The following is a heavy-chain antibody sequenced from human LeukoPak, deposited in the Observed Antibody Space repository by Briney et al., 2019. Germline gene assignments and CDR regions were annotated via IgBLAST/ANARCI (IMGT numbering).Heavy chain of an antibody. D-gene: IGHD3-10*01. CDR1: GGSIDLYH. J-gene: IGHJ5*02. V-gene: IGHV4-59*01. CDR3: ARDRAAGSDWLDP. CDR2: IYYNGST. Sequence: SETLSLTCTVSGGSIDLYHWSWIRQPPGKGLEWIGYIYYNGSTKYNPSLKSRLTMSVDTSKKQFSLNMTSMTAADTAVYYCARDRAAGSDWLDPWGQGTLVTVSS.